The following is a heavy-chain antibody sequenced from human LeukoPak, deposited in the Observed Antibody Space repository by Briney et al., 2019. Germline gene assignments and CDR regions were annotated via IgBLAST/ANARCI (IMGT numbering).Heavy chain of an antibody. Sequence: GGSLRLSCAASGFTFSSYEMNWVRQAPGKGLEWVSYISSSGSTIYYADSVKGRFTISRDNAKNSLYLQMNSLRAEDTAVYYCAREQLLYYYDSSGYNKDDAFDIWGQETMVTVSS. CDR2: ISSSGSTI. CDR3: AREQLLYYYDSSGYNKDDAFDI. V-gene: IGHV3-48*03. CDR1: GFTFSSYE. D-gene: IGHD3-22*01. J-gene: IGHJ3*02.